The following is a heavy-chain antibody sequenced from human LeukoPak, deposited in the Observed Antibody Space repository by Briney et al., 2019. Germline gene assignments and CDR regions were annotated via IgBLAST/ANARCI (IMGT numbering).Heavy chain of an antibody. V-gene: IGHV4-59*01. Sequence: PSEPLSLTCTLSGGSMSSYYWSWIPEPPGEGREWSGYNYYSESTNYNPSLKSRVTISVDTPKNQISPTLSSVPPAHTAVHFCARGGAYYDILTGNAYNGFDPWGQGTLVTVSS. CDR2: NYYSEST. D-gene: IGHD3-9*01. J-gene: IGHJ5*02. CDR1: GGSMSSYY. CDR3: ARGGAYYDILTGNAYNGFDP.